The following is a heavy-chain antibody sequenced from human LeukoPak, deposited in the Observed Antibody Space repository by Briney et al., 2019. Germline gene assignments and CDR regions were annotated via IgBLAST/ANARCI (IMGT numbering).Heavy chain of an antibody. J-gene: IGHJ4*02. Sequence: SETLSPTCAVYGGSLSGYYWSWIRQAPGKGLEWIGEINHSGSTNYSPSLKSRVAISIDTSMNQFSLNLSAVTAADTAVYYCARGGNYYFDYWGQGTLVTVSS. CDR2: INHSGST. CDR3: ARGGNYYFDY. CDR1: GGSLSGYY. D-gene: IGHD5-24*01. V-gene: IGHV4-34*01.